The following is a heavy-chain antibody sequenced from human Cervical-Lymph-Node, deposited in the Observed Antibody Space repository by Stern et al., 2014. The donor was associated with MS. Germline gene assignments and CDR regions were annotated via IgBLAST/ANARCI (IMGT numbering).Heavy chain of an antibody. CDR2: IYSSGSV. CDR1: GGSMNSYY. J-gene: IGHJ4*02. V-gene: IGHV4-59*01. CDR3: ARARASRHLDS. Sequence: VQLVESGPGLVKPSETLSLTCTVSGGSMNSYYWSWIRQPPGKGLEWIGYIYSSGSVTYNPSLKSRLTISVDTSMNQISLNLVSVTAADTAVYFCARARASRHLDSWGQGTRVTVSS.